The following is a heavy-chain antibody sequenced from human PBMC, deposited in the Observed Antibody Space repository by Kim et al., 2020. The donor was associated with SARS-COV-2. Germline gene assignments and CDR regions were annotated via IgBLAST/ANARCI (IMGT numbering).Heavy chain of an antibody. J-gene: IGHJ4*02. Sequence: GGSLRLSCAASGFTFSDYYMSWIRQAPGKGLEWVSYISSSSSYTNYADSVKGRFTISRDNAKNSLYLQMNSLRAEDTAVYYCARVDFLNTGEGLRWFGELFSKEWGPFDYWGQGTLVTVSS. CDR2: ISSSSSYT. D-gene: IGHD3-10*01. CDR1: GFTFSDYY. CDR3: ARVDFLNTGEGLRWFGELFSKEWGPFDY. V-gene: IGHV3-11*06.